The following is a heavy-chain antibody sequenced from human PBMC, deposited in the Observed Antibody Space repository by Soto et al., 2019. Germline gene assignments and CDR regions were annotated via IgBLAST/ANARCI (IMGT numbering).Heavy chain of an antibody. Sequence: EVQLLESGGGLVQPGGSLRLSCAASGFTLSSYAMTWVRQAPGKGLEWVSVISDSDNATYYADSVKGRLTISRDNSKNTLYLQLNSLRAEDTAVYYCAKGVSSSAWSASDSWGHGTLVTVSA. CDR2: ISDSDNAT. J-gene: IGHJ4*01. CDR3: AKGVSSSAWSASDS. D-gene: IGHD6-19*01. V-gene: IGHV3-23*01. CDR1: GFTLSSYA.